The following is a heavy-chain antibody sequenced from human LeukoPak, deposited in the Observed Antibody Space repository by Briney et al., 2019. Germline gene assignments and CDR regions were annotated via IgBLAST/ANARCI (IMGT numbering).Heavy chain of an antibody. Sequence: ASVKVSCKASGYTFTSYGITWVRQAPGQRLEWMGWINAGNGNTKYSQEFQGRVTITRDTSASTAYMELSSLRSEDMAVYYCARGSYTIFGVVSYFDYWGQGTLVTVSS. CDR2: INAGNGNT. J-gene: IGHJ4*02. CDR3: ARGSYTIFGVVSYFDY. V-gene: IGHV1-3*03. CDR1: GYTFTSYG. D-gene: IGHD3-3*01.